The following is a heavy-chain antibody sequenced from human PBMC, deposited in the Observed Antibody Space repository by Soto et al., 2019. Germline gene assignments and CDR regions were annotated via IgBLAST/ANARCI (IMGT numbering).Heavy chain of an antibody. Sequence: ASVKVSCKASGYTFTNYYMHWVRQAPGQGLEWMGIIYPSGGSTRNAQKFQGKVTMTRDTSTSTVYMELSSLRSEDTAVYYCARDFSGPMDYWGRGTLVTVSS. V-gene: IGHV1-46*01. CDR2: IYPSGGST. J-gene: IGHJ4*02. D-gene: IGHD3-10*01. CDR1: GYTFTNYY. CDR3: ARDFSGPMDY.